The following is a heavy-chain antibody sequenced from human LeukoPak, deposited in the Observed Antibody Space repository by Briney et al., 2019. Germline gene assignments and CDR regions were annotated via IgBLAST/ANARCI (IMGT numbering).Heavy chain of an antibody. CDR2: IYYSGST. CDR1: GGSISSYY. D-gene: IGHD2-8*01. V-gene: IGHV4-59*08. J-gene: IGHJ3*02. Sequence: SETLSLTCTVSGGSISSYYWSWIRQPPGKGLEWIGYIYYSGSTNYNPSLKSRVTISVDTSKNQFSLNLRSVTAADTAAYYCASTDRNGGAFDIWGQGTVVTVSS. CDR3: ASTDRNGGAFDI.